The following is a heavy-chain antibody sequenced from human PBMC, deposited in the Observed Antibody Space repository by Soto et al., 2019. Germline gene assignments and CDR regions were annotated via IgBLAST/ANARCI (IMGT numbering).Heavy chain of an antibody. D-gene: IGHD5-12*01. CDR3: AKGGGYNPRSDFDY. Sequence: EVQLLESGGGLVQPGGSLRLSCAASGFTFSSYAMGWVRQAPGKGLEWVSTIGGGAGNTYYADSVKGRFTISRDNSKITLYLQMDGLRPEDTAIYYCAKGGGYNPRSDFDYWGQGPLVTVSS. J-gene: IGHJ4*02. CDR2: IGGGAGNT. CDR1: GFTFSSYA. V-gene: IGHV3-23*01.